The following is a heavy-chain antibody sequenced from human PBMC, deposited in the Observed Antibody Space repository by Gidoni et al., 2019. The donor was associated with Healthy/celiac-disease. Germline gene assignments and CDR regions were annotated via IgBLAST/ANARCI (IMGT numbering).Heavy chain of an antibody. CDR3: AKGGLYYDILTGYYNVEDY. V-gene: IGHV3-23*01. D-gene: IGHD3-9*01. Sequence: EVQLLESGGGLVQPGGSLRLSCAASGFTFSSYAMSWVRQAPGQGLEWVSAISGSGGSTYYADSVKGRFTISRDNSKNTLYLQMNSLRAEDTAVYYCAKGGLYYDILTGYYNVEDYWGQGTLVTVSS. CDR1: GFTFSSYA. CDR2: ISGSGGST. J-gene: IGHJ4*02.